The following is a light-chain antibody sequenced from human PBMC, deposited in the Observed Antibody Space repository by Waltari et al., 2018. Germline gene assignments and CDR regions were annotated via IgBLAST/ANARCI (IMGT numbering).Light chain of an antibody. CDR3: QQRAGWPLYS. CDR1: QSVGGY. CDR2: GAS. Sequence: EIVLTQSPDTLSLSPGERATLSCRASQSVGGYLAWYQHKPGPAPRLLISGASNRAPGIPARFSGSGSGTDFTLTISSLEPEDFAVYYCQQRAGWPLYSFGQGTRLEI. J-gene: IGKJ2*01. V-gene: IGKV3-11*01.